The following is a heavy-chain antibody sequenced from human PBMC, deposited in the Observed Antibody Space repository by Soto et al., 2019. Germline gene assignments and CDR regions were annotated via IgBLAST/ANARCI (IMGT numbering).Heavy chain of an antibody. CDR1: GGSISSGDYY. D-gene: IGHD4-17*01. V-gene: IGHV4-30-4*01. Sequence: QVQLQESGPGLVKPSQTLSLTCTVSGGSISSGDYYWSWIRQPPGKGLEWIGYIYYSGSTYYNPSLKSRVTISVDTSKNQFSLKLSSVTAADTAVYYCARRLGVTTQLYYFDYWGQGTLVTVSS. CDR2: IYYSGST. J-gene: IGHJ4*02. CDR3: ARRLGVTTQLYYFDY.